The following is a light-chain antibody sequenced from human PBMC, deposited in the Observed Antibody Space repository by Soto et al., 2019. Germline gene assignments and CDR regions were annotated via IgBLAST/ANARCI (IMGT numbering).Light chain of an antibody. CDR2: LGS. CDR1: QSLLHSNGYNY. J-gene: IGKJ2*01. CDR3: MQALQTPYT. V-gene: IGKV2-28*01. Sequence: DIVMTQSPLSLPVTPGEPASISCRSSQSLLHSNGYNYLDWYLQKPWQSPQLLVYLGSNRASGVPARFSGSGSGTDFTLKISRVAAEDVGIYYCMQALQTPYTFGQGTKLEIK.